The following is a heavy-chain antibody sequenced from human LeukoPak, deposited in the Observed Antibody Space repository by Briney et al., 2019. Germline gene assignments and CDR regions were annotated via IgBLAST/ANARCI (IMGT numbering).Heavy chain of an antibody. CDR3: AVSRFGVVTY. Sequence: AGGSLRLSCAASGFTFTSYWMHWVRQAPGKGLAWVSRISSDGSTSSTSYADSVRGRFTISRDNAKNTLYLQMNSLRAEDTAVYYCAVSRFGVVTYWGQGTLVTVSS. CDR2: ISSDGSTSST. CDR1: GFTFTSYW. V-gene: IGHV3-74*01. D-gene: IGHD3-3*01. J-gene: IGHJ4*02.